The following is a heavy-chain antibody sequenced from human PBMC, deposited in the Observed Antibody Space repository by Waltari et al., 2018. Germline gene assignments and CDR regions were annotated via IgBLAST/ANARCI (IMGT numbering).Heavy chain of an antibody. V-gene: IGHV4-39*07. CDR1: GDSIATTCYY. CDR3: AGEIGRQPPSPLGP. J-gene: IGHJ5*02. CDR2: INCGGST. Sequence: QLQLQESGPGLVKPSETLSLTCTVSGDSIATTCYYWGWIRQSPGQGLEWIGSINCGGSTYYNPSLKSRVTMSVDTSKNQFSLKLSSVIAADTAVYYCAGEIGRQPPSPLGPWGQGTLVTVSS. D-gene: IGHD3-16*01.